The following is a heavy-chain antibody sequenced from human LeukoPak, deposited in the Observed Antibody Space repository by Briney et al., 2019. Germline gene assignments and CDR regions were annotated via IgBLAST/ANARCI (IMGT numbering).Heavy chain of an antibody. CDR1: GYTFTSYD. V-gene: IGHV1-8*01. CDR3: ARTPGYSSSLRNAFDI. Sequence: ASVKVSFKASGYTFTSYDINWVRQATGQGLEWMGWMNPNSGNTGYAQKFQGRVTMTRNTSISTAYMELSSLRSEDTAVYYCARTPGYSSSLRNAFDIWGQGTMVTVSS. D-gene: IGHD6-13*01. J-gene: IGHJ3*02. CDR2: MNPNSGNT.